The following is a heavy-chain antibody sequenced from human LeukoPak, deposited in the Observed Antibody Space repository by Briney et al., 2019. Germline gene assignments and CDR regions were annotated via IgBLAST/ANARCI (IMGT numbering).Heavy chain of an antibody. Sequence: PGGSLRLSCAASGFTVSSNYMSWVRQAPGKGLEWVSVIYSGGSTYYADSVRGRFTISRDNSKNTLYLQMNSLRAEDTAVYYCGTYYYDSSGWGAFDIWGQGTMVTVSS. CDR1: GFTVSSNY. J-gene: IGHJ3*02. D-gene: IGHD3-22*01. CDR2: IYSGGST. CDR3: GTYYYDSSGWGAFDI. V-gene: IGHV3-66*01.